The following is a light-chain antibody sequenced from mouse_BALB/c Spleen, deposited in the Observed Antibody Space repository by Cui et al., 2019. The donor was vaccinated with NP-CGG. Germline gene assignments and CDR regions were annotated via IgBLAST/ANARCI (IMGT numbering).Light chain of an antibody. Sequence: QTALPLETAPTTSPGETVTLTCRSSIGAVTTSNYANWVQEKPDHLFTGLIGGTNNRAPGVPARFSGSLIGDKAALTITGAQTEDEAIYFCALWYSNHWVFGGGTKLTVL. J-gene: IGLJ1*01. CDR3: ALWYSNHWV. CDR1: IGAVTTSNY. CDR2: GTN. V-gene: IGLV1*01.